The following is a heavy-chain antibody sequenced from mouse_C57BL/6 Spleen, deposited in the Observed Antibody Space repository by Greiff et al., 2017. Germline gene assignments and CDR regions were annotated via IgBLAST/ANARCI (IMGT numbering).Heavy chain of an antibody. D-gene: IGHD2-12*01. CDR2: IDPETGGT. V-gene: IGHV1-15*01. J-gene: IGHJ2*01. Sequence: QVQLQQSGAELVRPGASVTLSCKASGYTFTDYEMHWVKQTPVHGLEWIGAIDPETGGTAYNQKFKGKAILTADKSSSTAYMELRNLTSEDSAVYYSTIDSAYYSDPGYWGQGTTLTVSS. CDR1: GYTFTDYE. CDR3: TIDSAYYSDPGY.